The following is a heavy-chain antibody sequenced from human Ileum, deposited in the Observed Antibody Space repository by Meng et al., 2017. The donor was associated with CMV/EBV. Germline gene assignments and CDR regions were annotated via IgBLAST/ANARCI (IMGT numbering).Heavy chain of an antibody. V-gene: IGHV3-9*01. J-gene: IGHJ4*02. CDR3: AKGAGAGPFDY. CDR1: GFSFDDYA. Sequence: SLKISCAASGFSFDDYAMHWVRQAPGKGLEWVSGISWNSGSIGYADSVKGRFTISRDNAKNSLYLQMNSLKGEDTALYFCAKGAGAGPFDYWGQGTLVTVSS. CDR2: ISWNSGSI. D-gene: IGHD1-26*01.